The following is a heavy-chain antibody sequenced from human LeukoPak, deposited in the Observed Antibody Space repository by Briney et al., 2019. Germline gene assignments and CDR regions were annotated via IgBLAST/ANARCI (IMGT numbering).Heavy chain of an antibody. CDR3: TTSRLLFNRDY. CDR2: INTDGSST. V-gene: IGHV3-74*01. J-gene: IGHJ4*02. Sequence: GGSLRLSCAASGFTFSNYWMHWVRQAPGKGLVWVSRINTDGSSTDYADSVKGRFTISRDNAKNTLYLQMNSLRAEDTAVYYCTTSRLLFNRDYWGQGTLVTVSS. CDR1: GFTFSNYW. D-gene: IGHD1-14*01.